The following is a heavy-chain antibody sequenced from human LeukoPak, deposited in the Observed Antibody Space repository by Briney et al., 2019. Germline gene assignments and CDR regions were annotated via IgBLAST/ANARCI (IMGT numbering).Heavy chain of an antibody. CDR1: GGSISSGGYY. Sequence: SETLSLTCTVSGGSISSGGYYWSWIRQHPGKGLEWIGYIYYSGSTYYNPSLKSRVTISVDTSKNQFSLKLSSVTAADTAVYYLARGELDYVRAIGYWGQGTLVTVSS. CDR2: IYYSGST. J-gene: IGHJ4*02. V-gene: IGHV4-31*03. CDR3: ARGELDYVRAIGY. D-gene: IGHD4-17*01.